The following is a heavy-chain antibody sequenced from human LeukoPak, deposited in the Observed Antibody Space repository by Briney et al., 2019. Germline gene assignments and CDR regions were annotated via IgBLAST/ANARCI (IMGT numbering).Heavy chain of an antibody. V-gene: IGHV4-34*01. CDR2: INHSGST. CDR1: GGSFSGYY. D-gene: IGHD6-13*01. Sequence: PSETLSLTCAVYGGSFSGYYWSWIRQPPGKGLEWIGGINHSGSTYYNPSLKSRVTISVDTSKNQFSLKLSSVTAADTAVYYCARDAIAAAGSTLDYWGQGTLVIVSS. J-gene: IGHJ4*02. CDR3: ARDAIAAAGSTLDY.